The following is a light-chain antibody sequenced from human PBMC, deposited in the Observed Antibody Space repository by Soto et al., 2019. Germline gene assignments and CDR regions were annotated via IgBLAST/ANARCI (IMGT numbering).Light chain of an antibody. CDR3: SAWDDSIYGPV. CDR1: NSNLGSNP. Sequence: QPVLTQPPSASGTPGQRVTISCSGSNSNLGSNPVNWYLHLPGTAPKLLIYSNNQRPSGVPVRFSGSKSGTSASLAISGLQSEAEAAYFCSAWDDSIYGPVFGGGTKLTVL. J-gene: IGLJ2*01. CDR2: SNN. V-gene: IGLV1-44*01.